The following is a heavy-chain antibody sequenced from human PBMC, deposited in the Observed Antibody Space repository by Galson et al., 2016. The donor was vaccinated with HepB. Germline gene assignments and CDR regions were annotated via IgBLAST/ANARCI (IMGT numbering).Heavy chain of an antibody. V-gene: IGHV1-2*04. J-gene: IGHJ4*02. CDR1: GYMFTGHY. CDR3: ARERGGYYGSGIDF. CDR2: INPNSGVT. Sequence: SVKVSCKASGYMFTGHYIHWVRQAPGQGFEWMGWINPNSGVTEYAQKFQGWVTMTRDTSISTAYLELSSLTSDDTALYYCARERGGYYGSGIDFWGQGALVTVSS. D-gene: IGHD3-10*01.